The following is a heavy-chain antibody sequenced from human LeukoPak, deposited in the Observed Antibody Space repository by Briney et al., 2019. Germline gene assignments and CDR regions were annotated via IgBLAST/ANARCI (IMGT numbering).Heavy chain of an antibody. CDR1: GGSISCGSYY. V-gene: IGHV4-61*02. J-gene: IGHJ4*02. CDR3: ARVAEVYSGYDTVDY. Sequence: SQTLSLTCTVSGGSISCGSYYWSWIRQPAGKGLEWIGRIYTSGSTNYNPSLKSRVTISVDTSKNQFSLKLSSVTAADTAVYYCARVAEVYSGYDTVDYWGQGTLVTVSS. D-gene: IGHD5-12*01. CDR2: IYTSGST.